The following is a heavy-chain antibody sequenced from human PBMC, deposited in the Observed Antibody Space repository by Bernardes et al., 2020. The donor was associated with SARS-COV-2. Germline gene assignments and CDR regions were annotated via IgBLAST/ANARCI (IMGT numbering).Heavy chain of an antibody. V-gene: IGHV4-34*01. Sequence: SETLSLTCAVYGGSFSGYYWSWIRQPPGKGLEWIGEINHSGSTNYNPSLKSRVTISVDTSKNQFSLKLSSVTAADTAVYYCARGDYDFWSAQGGYWFDPWGQGTLVTVSS. D-gene: IGHD3-3*01. J-gene: IGHJ5*02. CDR2: INHSGST. CDR3: ARGDYDFWSAQGGYWFDP. CDR1: GGSFSGYY.